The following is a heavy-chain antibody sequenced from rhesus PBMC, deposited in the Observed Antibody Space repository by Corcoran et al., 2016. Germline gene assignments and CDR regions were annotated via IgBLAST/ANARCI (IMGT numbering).Heavy chain of an antibody. CDR2: IDSSGST. D-gene: IGHD1-44*01. CDR3: VRDGKPHQMFDY. V-gene: IGHV4-65*01. J-gene: IGHJ4*01. CDR1: GGSISSSNW. Sequence: QVQLQESGPGLVTPSEPLSLTCAVSGGSISSSNWWSWIRQPPGKGLEWIWRIDSSGSTDEKPYRKSRVILSRDTSKNQCSLKLSAVTAADTAMYYCVRDGKPHQMFDYWGQGVLVTVSS.